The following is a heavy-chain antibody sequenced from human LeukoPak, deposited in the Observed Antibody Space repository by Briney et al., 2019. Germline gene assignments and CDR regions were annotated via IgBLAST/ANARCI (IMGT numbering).Heavy chain of an antibody. CDR3: ARGQDIVVVVAASPTTYYYGMDV. CDR1: GFTFSSYA. D-gene: IGHD2-15*01. Sequence: PGRSLRLSCAASGFTFSSYAMHWVRQAPGKGLEWVAVISYDGSNKYYADSVKGRFTISRDNSKNTLYLQMNSLRAEDTAVYYCARGQDIVVVVAASPTTYYYGMDVWGQGTTVTVSS. J-gene: IGHJ6*02. V-gene: IGHV3-30-3*01. CDR2: ISYDGSNK.